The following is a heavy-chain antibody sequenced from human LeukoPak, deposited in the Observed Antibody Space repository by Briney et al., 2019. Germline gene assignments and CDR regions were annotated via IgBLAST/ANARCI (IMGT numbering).Heavy chain of an antibody. CDR3: AKDGEPDYHGPGSYLISPNYFDY. Sequence: GGSLRLSCAASGFTFSSYGFHWVRQAPGKRLEWVAFIRYDGSNKYYADSVKGRFTISRDNSKNSLYLQMNSLRAEDTAVYYCAKDGEPDYHGPGSYLISPNYFDYWGQGTLVTVSS. V-gene: IGHV3-30*02. CDR1: GFTFSSYG. CDR2: IRYDGSNK. D-gene: IGHD3-10*01. J-gene: IGHJ4*02.